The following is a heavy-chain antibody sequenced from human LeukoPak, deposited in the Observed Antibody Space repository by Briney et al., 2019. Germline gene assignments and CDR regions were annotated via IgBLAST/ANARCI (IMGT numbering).Heavy chain of an antibody. J-gene: IGHJ4*02. V-gene: IGHV3-48*01. CDR3: ARDHNYAFDN. D-gene: IGHD1-1*01. CDR2: IWIDSGNT. Sequence: GGSLRLSCTASGFPFIEYSMNWVRQAPGKGLEWISYIWIDSGNTKYADSVRGRFTISADKAKNSLHLQMNSLRVEDTAVYYCARDHNYAFDNWGQGTLVSVAS. CDR1: GFPFIEYS.